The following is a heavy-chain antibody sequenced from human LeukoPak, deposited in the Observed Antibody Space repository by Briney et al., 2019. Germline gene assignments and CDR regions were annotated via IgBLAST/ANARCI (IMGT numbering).Heavy chain of an antibody. J-gene: IGHJ3*02. CDR3: ARGANYYDSSGYPVGAFDI. CDR2: IYYSGST. D-gene: IGHD3-22*01. V-gene: IGHV4-59*01. Sequence: SETLSLTCTVSGGSISSYYWSWIRQPPGKGLECIGYIYYSGSTNYNPSLKSRVTISVDTSKNQFSLKLSSVTAADTAVYYCARGANYYDSSGYPVGAFDIWGQGTMVTVSS. CDR1: GGSISSYY.